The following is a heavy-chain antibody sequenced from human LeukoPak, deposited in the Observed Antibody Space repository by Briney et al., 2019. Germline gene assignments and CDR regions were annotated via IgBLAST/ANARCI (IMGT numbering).Heavy chain of an antibody. V-gene: IGHV3-43*02. CDR3: AKDLAISGSAWFDR. J-gene: IGHJ5*02. D-gene: IGHD3-10*01. CDR1: GSTFDNYA. Sequence: RTAGSLRLSCAASGSTFDNYAMHWVRHTPGKGLEWVSLISGVGGSTYYTDSVRGRFTISTDNSQNSLYLQMNSLTTEDTAFYYCAKDLAISGSAWFDRWGQGTLVTVSS. CDR2: ISGVGGST.